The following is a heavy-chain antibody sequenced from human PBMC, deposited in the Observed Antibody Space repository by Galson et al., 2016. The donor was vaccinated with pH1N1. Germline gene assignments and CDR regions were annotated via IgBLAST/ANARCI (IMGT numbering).Heavy chain of an antibody. CDR1: GFSLSGSGMS. V-gene: IGHV2-70*17. Sequence: PALVKPTQTLTLTCTFSGFSLSGSGMSVSWIRQPPGKALEWLARIDWDDDKFYSTSLQTRLTISKDTSKNQVVLTMTNMDPVDTVTYYCARTKRRGGWAFDIWGQGTIITVSS. CDR3: ARTKRRGGWAFDI. D-gene: IGHD6-19*01. CDR2: IDWDDDK. J-gene: IGHJ3*02.